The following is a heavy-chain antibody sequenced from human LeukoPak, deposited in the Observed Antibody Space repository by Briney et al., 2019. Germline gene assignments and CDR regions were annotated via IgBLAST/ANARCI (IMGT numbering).Heavy chain of an antibody. CDR1: GFTFSSYA. CDR3: AKASGYGGNSANFDY. CDR2: LSGSGGAT. J-gene: IGHJ4*02. D-gene: IGHD4-23*01. Sequence: GGSLRLSCAASGFTFSSYAMSWVRQAPGKGLEWVSVLSGSGGATYYADSVKGRFTISRDNSKNTLYLQMNSLRAEDTAVYYCAKASGYGGNSANFDYWGQGTLVTVYS. V-gene: IGHV3-23*01.